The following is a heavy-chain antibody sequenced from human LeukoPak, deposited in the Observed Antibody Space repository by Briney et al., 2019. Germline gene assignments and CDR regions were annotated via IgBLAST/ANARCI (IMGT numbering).Heavy chain of an antibody. J-gene: IGHJ6*03. CDR3: ARGGYSYGYYYYYYYMDV. CDR1: GGSFSGYY. CDR2: INHSGST. V-gene: IGHV4-34*01. D-gene: IGHD5-18*01. Sequence: PSETLSLTCAVYGGSFSGYYWSWIRQPPGKGLEWIGEINHSGSTNYNPSLKSRVTISVDTSKNQFSLKLSSVTAADTAVYYCARGGYSYGYYYYYYYMDVWGKGTTVTVSS.